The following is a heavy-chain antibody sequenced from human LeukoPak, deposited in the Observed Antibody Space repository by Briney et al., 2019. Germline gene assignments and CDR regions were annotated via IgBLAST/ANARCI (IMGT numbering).Heavy chain of an antibody. J-gene: IGHJ4*02. CDR3: ARPEGEPYFDWLYYFDY. D-gene: IGHD3-9*01. CDR1: GFTFNSYE. V-gene: IGHV3-48*03. CDR2: ISSSGSSI. Sequence: PGGSLRLSCAASGFTFNSYEMNWVRQAPGKGLEWVSYISSSGSSIYYADSVKGRFTISSDNAKNSLYLQMNRLRAEDTAVYYCARPEGEPYFDWLYYFDYWGQGPLVTVSS.